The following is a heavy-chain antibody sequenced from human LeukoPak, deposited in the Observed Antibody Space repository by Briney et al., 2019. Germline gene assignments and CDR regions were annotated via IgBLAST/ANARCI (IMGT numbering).Heavy chain of an antibody. Sequence: PSETLSLTCSVSGVSISRSIFYWGWIRQAPGKGLEWIGSIYYSGSAYYSPSLKSRVTISVDTLKNQFSLKLRSVTAADTAFYYCARAADGTRRHYDNSGYYRWFDPWGQGTLVTVSS. CDR3: ARAADGTRRHYDNSGYYRWFDP. CDR1: GVSISRSIFY. J-gene: IGHJ5*02. D-gene: IGHD3-22*01. V-gene: IGHV4-39*01. CDR2: IYYSGSA.